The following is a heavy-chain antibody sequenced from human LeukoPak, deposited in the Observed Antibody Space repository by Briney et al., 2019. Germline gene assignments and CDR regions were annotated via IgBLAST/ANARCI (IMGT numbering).Heavy chain of an antibody. CDR2: IIPIFGTA. Sequence: ASVKVSCKASGGTFSSYAISWVRQAPGQGLEWMGGIIPIFGTANYAQKFQGRVTITADESTSTAYMELSSLRSEDTAVYYCARARYYYDSSGSLGWFDPWGQGTLVTVSS. D-gene: IGHD3-22*01. J-gene: IGHJ5*02. CDR3: ARARYYYDSSGSLGWFDP. CDR1: GGTFSSYA. V-gene: IGHV1-69*13.